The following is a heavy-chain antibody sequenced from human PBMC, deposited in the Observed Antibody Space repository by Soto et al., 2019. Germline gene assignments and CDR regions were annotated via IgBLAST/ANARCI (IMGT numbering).Heavy chain of an antibody. J-gene: IGHJ4*02. D-gene: IGHD4-4*01. V-gene: IGHV4-31*03. CDR2: IYYSGST. CDR3: ARESTVTTSIDY. Sequence: QVQLQESGPGPVKPSQTLSLTCTVSGGSISSGGYYWSWIRQHPGKGLEWIGYIYYSGSTYYNPSLKSRVTISVDTSKNQFSLKLSSVTAADTAVYYCARESTVTTSIDYWGQGTLVTVSS. CDR1: GGSISSGGYY.